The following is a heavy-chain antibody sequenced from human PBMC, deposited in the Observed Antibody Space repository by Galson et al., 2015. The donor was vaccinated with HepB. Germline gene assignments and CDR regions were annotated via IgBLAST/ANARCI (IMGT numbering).Heavy chain of an antibody. J-gene: IGHJ6*02. CDR1: GYTFTSFD. CDR2: MNPNSGNT. D-gene: IGHD5-12*01. V-gene: IGHV1-8*01. CDR3: AVSSGYDYYYYGMDV. Sequence: SVKVSCKASGYTFTSFDINWVRQATGQGLEWMGWMNPNSGNTGYAQKFQGRVTMTRNTSISTAYMELSSLRSEDTAVYYCAVSSGYDYYYYGMDVWGQGTTVTVSS.